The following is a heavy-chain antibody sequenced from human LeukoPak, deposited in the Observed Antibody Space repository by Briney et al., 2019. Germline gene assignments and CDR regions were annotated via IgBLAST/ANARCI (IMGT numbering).Heavy chain of an antibody. J-gene: IGHJ4*02. D-gene: IGHD1-26*01. Sequence: GGFDPEDGETIYAQKFQGRVTMTEDTSTDTAYMELSSLRSEDTAVYYCATGGRSYYLAFDYWGQGTLVTVSS. CDR3: ATGGRSYYLAFDY. CDR2: FDPEDGET. V-gene: IGHV1-24*01.